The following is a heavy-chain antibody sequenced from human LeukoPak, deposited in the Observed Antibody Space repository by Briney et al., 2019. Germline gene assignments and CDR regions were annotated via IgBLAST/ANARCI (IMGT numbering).Heavy chain of an antibody. CDR1: GFTFSRYG. CDR3: ARVTAIFGVVFNY. J-gene: IGHJ4*02. Sequence: GSLRLSCAASGFTFSRYGMHWVRQAPGKGLEWVAVISYDGSNKYYADSVKGRFTISRDNSKNTLYLQMNSLRAEDTAVYYCARVTAIFGVVFNYWGQGTLVTVSS. CDR2: ISYDGSNK. D-gene: IGHD3-3*01. V-gene: IGHV3-30*03.